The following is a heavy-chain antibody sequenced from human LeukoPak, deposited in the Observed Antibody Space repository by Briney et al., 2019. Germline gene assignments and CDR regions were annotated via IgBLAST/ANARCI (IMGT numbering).Heavy chain of an antibody. CDR3: ARVGYCSSSTCRNYFDY. CDR2: ISSTTNYI. CDR1: GFPLSGYS. V-gene: IGHV3-21*01. J-gene: IGHJ4*02. D-gene: IGHD2-2*01. Sequence: GGSLRLSCAASGFPLSGYSMNWVRQAPGKGLEWVSPISSTTNYIYYADSVKGRFTISRDNAKNSLYLQMNSLRAEDTAVYYCARVGYCSSSTCRNYFDYWGQGTLVTVSS.